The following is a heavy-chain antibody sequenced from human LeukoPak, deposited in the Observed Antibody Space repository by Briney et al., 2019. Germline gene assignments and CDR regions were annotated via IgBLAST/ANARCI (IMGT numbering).Heavy chain of an antibody. D-gene: IGHD1-26*01. J-gene: IGHJ4*02. CDR2: LSYDGSNK. Sequence: GRSLRLSCAASGFTFSSYGMHWVRQAPGKGLEWVAVLSYDGSNKYYADSVKGRFTISRDNSMNTLYLQMNSLRVEDTAVYYCAKDLLIVGATMGLFDYWGQGTLVTVSS. CDR3: AKDLLIVGATMGLFDY. CDR1: GFTFSSYG. V-gene: IGHV3-30*18.